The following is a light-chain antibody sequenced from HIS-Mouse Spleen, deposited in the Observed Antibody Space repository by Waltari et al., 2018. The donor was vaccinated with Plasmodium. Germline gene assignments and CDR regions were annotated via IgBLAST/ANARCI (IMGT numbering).Light chain of an antibody. CDR1: QSMSSY. J-gene: IGKJ1*01. V-gene: IGKV1-39*01. Sequence: DIQMTQSPSSLSASVGDRVTITSRASQSMSSYLNWYQQKPGKAPKLLIYAASSLQSGVPSRFSGGGSGTDFTLTISSLQPEDFATYYCQQSYSTWTFGQGTKVEIK. CDR3: QQSYSTWT. CDR2: AAS.